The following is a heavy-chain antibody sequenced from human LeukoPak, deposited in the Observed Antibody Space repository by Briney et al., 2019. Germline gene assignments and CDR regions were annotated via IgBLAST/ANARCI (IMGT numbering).Heavy chain of an antibody. V-gene: IGHV4-4*02. D-gene: IGHD1-14*01. Sequence: SGPTLVKPSETLSLACTVSLDSTTSNFWSWVRQPPGKGLEWIGEIHRSGSPNYNPSLQSRVTISIDRSRNQIALELSSVTAADTAVYYCAREILGGFNPGAYWGQGTLVTVSS. J-gene: IGHJ4*02. CDR2: IHRSGSP. CDR1: LDSTTSNF. CDR3: AREILGGFNPGAY.